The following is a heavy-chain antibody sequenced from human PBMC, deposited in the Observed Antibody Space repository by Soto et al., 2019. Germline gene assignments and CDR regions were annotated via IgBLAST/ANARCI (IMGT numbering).Heavy chain of an antibody. V-gene: IGHV3-7*05. J-gene: IGHJ6*02. CDR2: LKEDGSET. CDR3: AREVLVWFGEFLEDYYYHGMDV. CDR1: GFTLSSYW. Sequence: EVQVVESGGGLVQPGGSLRLSCAASGFTLSSYWMTWVRQAPGKGLEWVANLKEDGSETYYVDSVKGRFTISRDNAKNSLYLQLNSLRAEDTAGDYCAREVLVWFGEFLEDYYYHGMDVWGQGTTVTVSS. D-gene: IGHD3-10*01.